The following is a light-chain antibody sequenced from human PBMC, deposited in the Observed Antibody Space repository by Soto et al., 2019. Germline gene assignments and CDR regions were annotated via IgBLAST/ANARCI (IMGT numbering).Light chain of an antibody. CDR3: QQYNEWPPIT. V-gene: IGKV3-15*01. Sequence: EIMMTQSPATLSVSPGERATLSCWASQSVGNNLAWYQQKPGQPPRLLLYYASTRATDVPARFSGSGSGTEFTLTISSLQSEDFALYYCQQYNEWPPITFGQGTRLEIK. CDR1: QSVGNN. CDR2: YAS. J-gene: IGKJ5*01.